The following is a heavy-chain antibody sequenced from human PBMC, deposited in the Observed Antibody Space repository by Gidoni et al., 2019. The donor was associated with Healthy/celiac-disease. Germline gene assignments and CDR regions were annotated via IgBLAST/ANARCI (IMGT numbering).Heavy chain of an antibody. CDR2: ISYDGSNK. CDR3: AKDPKWGRKNYYYYYGMDV. V-gene: IGHV3-30*18. D-gene: IGHD1-26*01. Sequence: QVQLVESGGGVVQPGRSLRLSCAASGFTFSSYGMHWVRQAPGKGLEWVAVISYDGSNKYYADSVKGRFTISRDNSKNTLYLQMNSLRAEDTAVYYCAKDPKWGRKNYYYYYGMDVWGQGTTVTVSS. J-gene: IGHJ6*02. CDR1: GFTFSSYG.